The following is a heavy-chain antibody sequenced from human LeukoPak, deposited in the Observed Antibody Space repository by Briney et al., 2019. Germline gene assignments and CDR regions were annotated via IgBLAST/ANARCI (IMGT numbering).Heavy chain of an antibody. D-gene: IGHD6-13*01. V-gene: IGHV4-39*07. J-gene: IGHJ4*02. Sequence: SETLPLTCTVSGGSIIDSSYYWGWIRQPPGKGLEWIGNIYYFGTTLHNPSLKSRVTMSVDTSKNQFSPKLSSVTAADTAVYYCARDSHAWYGQYYFDFWGQGALVTVSS. CDR3: ARDSHAWYGQYYFDF. CDR2: IYYFGTT. CDR1: GGSIIDSSYY.